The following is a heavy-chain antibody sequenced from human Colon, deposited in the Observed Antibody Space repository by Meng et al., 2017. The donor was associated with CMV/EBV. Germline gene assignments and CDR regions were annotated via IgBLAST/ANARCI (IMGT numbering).Heavy chain of an antibody. V-gene: IGHV3-66*01. CDR2: IYGGGDT. J-gene: IGHJ4*02. D-gene: IGHD6-13*01. CDR1: GFTVGSHF. CDR3: ASPPPIGAAFDY. Sequence: VQLVGAGGDLVQRGGSLSFSCAVSGFTVGSHFMSWVRQAPGKGLEWVSVIYGGGDTDYVDSVKGRFTISRDNSKNMLYLQMNSLRVEDTALYYCASPPPIGAAFDYWGRGTLVTVSS.